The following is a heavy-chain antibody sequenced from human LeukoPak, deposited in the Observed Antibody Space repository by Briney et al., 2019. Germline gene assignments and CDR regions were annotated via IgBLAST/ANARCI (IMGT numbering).Heavy chain of an antibody. V-gene: IGHV3-23*01. CDR2: ISSSGDTT. CDR1: GFTFNSYA. Sequence: GGSLRLSCVGSGFTFNSYAMSWVRQRTGQGPEWVSMISSSGDTTDYAESVKDRFTISRDNAKNTLYLQIESPRGEDTAIYFCAKDPRAMGRYFFDDWGQGTLVTVS. J-gene: IGHJ4*01. D-gene: IGHD3-16*01. CDR3: AKDPRAMGRYFFDD.